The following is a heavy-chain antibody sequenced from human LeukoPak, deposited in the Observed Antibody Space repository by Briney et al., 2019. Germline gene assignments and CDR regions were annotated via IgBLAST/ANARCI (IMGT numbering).Heavy chain of an antibody. Sequence: ASVKVSCKASGYTFTSYGISWVRQAPGQGLEWMGWISAYNGNTNYAQKLQGRVTMTTDTSTSTAYMELRSLRSDDTAVYYCARVAQYSSGWSSFDYWGQGTLVTVSA. D-gene: IGHD6-19*01. CDR1: GYTFTSYG. J-gene: IGHJ4*02. CDR3: ARVAQYSSGWSSFDY. CDR2: ISAYNGNT. V-gene: IGHV1-18*01.